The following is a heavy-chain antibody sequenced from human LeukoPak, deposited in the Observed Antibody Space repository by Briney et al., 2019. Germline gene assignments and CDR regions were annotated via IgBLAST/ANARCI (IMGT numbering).Heavy chain of an antibody. CDR1: GGSISSYY. CDR2: IYYSGST. J-gene: IGHJ5*02. Sequence: PSETLSLTCTVSGGSISSYYWTWIRQTPGKGLEWIGNIYYSGSTNYNPSLKSRVSMSVDTSNIQFSLKLSSVTAADTAVYYCARGGTYNGILSFDPWGQGTLVTVSS. CDR3: ARGGTYNGILSFDP. V-gene: IGHV4-59*01. D-gene: IGHD1-14*01.